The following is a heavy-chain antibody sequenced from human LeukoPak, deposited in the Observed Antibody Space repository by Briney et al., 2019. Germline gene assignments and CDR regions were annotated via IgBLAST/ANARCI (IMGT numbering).Heavy chain of an antibody. D-gene: IGHD2-21*02. CDR2: INHSGST. J-gene: IGHJ4*02. Sequence: SETLSLTCAVYGGSFSGYYWSWIRQPPGKGLEWIGEINHSGSTNYNPSLKSRVTISVDTSKNQFSLKLSSVTAADTAVYYCAREHCGGDCYLDYWGQGTLVTVSS. CDR1: GGSFSGYY. V-gene: IGHV4-34*01. CDR3: AREHCGGDCYLDY.